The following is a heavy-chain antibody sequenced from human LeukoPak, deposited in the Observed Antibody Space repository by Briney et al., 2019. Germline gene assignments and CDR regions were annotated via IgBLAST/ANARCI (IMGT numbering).Heavy chain of an antibody. CDR3: ARAQYYYDSSGYYSYFQH. CDR1: GFTFSNYA. CDR2: ISGSGGST. V-gene: IGHV3-23*01. D-gene: IGHD3-22*01. J-gene: IGHJ1*01. Sequence: GGSLRLSCAASGFTFSNYAMSWVRQAPGKGLEWVSSISGSGGSTYYADSVKGRFTISRDSSKSTLYLQMNSLRAEDTAVYYCARAQYYYDSSGYYSYFQHWGQGTLVTVSS.